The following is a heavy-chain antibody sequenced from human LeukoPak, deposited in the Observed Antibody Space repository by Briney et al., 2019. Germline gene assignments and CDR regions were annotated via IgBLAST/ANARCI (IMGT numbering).Heavy chain of an antibody. CDR2: IYYGENT. D-gene: IGHD3-22*01. J-gene: IGHJ4*02. CDR1: GGSISSGPYY. Sequence: SETLSLTCTVSGGSISSGPYYWGWIRQPPGKGLEWIGNIYYGENTYYNPSLKSRVTISIDTSKNQFYLKLSCLTAADTAVYYCARRDDSSGYHKIFDYWGPGTLVTVSS. V-gene: IGHV4-39*01. CDR3: ARRDDSSGYHKIFDY.